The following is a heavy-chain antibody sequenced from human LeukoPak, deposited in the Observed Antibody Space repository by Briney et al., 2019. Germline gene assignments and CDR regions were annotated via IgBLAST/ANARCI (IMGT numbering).Heavy chain of an antibody. CDR2: IRYDGSNK. CDR1: GFTFSSYG. J-gene: IGHJ4*02. CDR3: AKGDGFWSGYPYYFDY. V-gene: IGHV3-30*02. Sequence: GGSLRLSCAASGFTFSSYGMHWVRQAPGKGLEWVAFIRYDGSNKYYADSVKGRFTISRDNSKNTLYLQMNSLRAEDTAVYYCAKGDGFWSGYPYYFDYWGQGTLVTVSS. D-gene: IGHD3-3*01.